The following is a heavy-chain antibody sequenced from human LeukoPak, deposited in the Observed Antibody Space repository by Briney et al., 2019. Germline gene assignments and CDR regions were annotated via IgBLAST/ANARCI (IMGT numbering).Heavy chain of an antibody. CDR1: GYTFTSYG. CDR2: ISAYNGNT. J-gene: IGHJ4*02. Sequence: ASVKVSCKASGYTFTSYGISWVRQAPGQGLEWMGWISAYNGNTNYAQKLQGRVTMTTDTSTSTAYLELRSLRSDDTAMYYCARSSNIAVAGITDYWGQGTLVTVSS. V-gene: IGHV1-18*01. CDR3: ARSSNIAVAGITDY. D-gene: IGHD6-19*01.